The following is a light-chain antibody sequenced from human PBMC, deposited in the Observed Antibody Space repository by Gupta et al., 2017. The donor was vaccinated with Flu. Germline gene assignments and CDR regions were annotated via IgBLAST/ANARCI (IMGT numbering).Light chain of an antibody. Sequence: QSVCTQPPSVSVAPGQKITISCSGTTYNLAYSLIAWYQHLPRAAPRLIIYDNDKRPSGIPARFSASISGSSATLTITDLQTADEGDYYCQGWDTRLSRAVFGPGT. CDR2: DND. V-gene: IGLV1-51*01. CDR3: QGWDTRLSRAV. CDR1: TYNLAYSL. J-gene: IGLJ1*01.